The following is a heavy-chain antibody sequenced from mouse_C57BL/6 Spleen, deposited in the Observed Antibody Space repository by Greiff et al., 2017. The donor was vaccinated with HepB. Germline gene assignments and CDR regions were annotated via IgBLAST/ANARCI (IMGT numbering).Heavy chain of an antibody. J-gene: IGHJ4*01. Sequence: DVHLVESGGGLVKPGGSLKLSCAASGFTFSSYAMSWVRQTPEKRLEWVATISDGGSYTYYPDNVKGRFTISRDNAKNNLSLQMSHLKSEDTAMYYCARERTFYAMDYWGQGTSVTVSS. V-gene: IGHV5-4*01. CDR1: GFTFSSYA. CDR3: ARERTFYAMDY. CDR2: ISDGGSYT.